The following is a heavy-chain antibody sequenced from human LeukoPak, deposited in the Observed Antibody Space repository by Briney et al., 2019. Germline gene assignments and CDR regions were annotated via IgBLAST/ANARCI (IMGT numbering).Heavy chain of an antibody. V-gene: IGHV3-9*01. CDR2: ISWNSGSI. D-gene: IGHD2-2*01. J-gene: IGHJ4*02. CDR1: GFTFSSYW. Sequence: GGSLRLSCAASGFTFSSYWMHWVRQAPGKGLEWVSGISWNSGSIGYADSVKGRFTISRDNAKNSLYLQMNSLRAEDTAVYYCARGYCSSTNCDEPDYWGQGTLVTVSS. CDR3: ARGYCSSTNCDEPDY.